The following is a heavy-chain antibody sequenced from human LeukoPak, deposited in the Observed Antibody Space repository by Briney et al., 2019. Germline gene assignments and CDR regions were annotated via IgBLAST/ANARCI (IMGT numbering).Heavy chain of an antibody. CDR1: GFPFKTYH. J-gene: IGHJ3*01. CDR3: TRDQLLEYDSDEAFDL. Sequence: GGSLRLSCAASGFPFKTYHMNWVRQSPGKGLEWVAMITTTFYNYYADSVKGRFTISRDNAKNSLYQQMNSLRAEDTAVYYCTRDQLLEYDSDEAFDLWGQGTMVTVSS. CDR2: MITTTFYN. V-gene: IGHV3-21*01. D-gene: IGHD3-22*01.